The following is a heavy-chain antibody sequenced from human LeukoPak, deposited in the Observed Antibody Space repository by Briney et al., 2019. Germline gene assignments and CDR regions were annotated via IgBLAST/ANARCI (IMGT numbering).Heavy chain of an antibody. J-gene: IGHJ4*02. D-gene: IGHD5-24*01. CDR3: ARGSGYRGRFDY. CDR2: INHSGST. CDR1: GGSFSGYY. Sequence: SETLSLTCAVYGGSFSGYYWSWIRQPPRKGLEWIGEINHSGSTNYNPSLKSRVTISVDTSKNQFSLKLSSVTAADTAVYYCARGSGYRGRFDYWGQGTLVTVSS. V-gene: IGHV4-34*01.